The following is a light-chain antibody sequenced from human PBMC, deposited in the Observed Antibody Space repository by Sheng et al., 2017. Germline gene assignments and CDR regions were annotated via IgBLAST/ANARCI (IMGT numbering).Light chain of an antibody. CDR1: NSDIGAYNY. CDR2: DVD. CDR3: CSYKSGNSFRV. J-gene: IGLJ2*01. V-gene: IGLV2-14*01. Sequence: QSALTQPASVSGSPGQSISISCTGTNSDIGAYNYVSWYQQHPGEAPKLIIYDVDERPSGVSNRFSGSKSDNTASLTISGLQAEDEADYYCCSYKSGNSFRVFGGGTKLTVL.